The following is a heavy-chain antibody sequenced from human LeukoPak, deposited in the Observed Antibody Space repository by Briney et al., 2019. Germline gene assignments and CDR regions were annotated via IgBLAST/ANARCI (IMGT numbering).Heavy chain of an antibody. V-gene: IGHV3-23*01. J-gene: IGHJ4*02. Sequence: GGSLRLSCAASRFTFSNCAMTWVRQAPGKGLEWVSVITGSGGSTYYADSVKGRFTISRDNSKNTLYLQMNSLRAEDTAVYYCAKDRNYYGSGTYLRLDYWGQGTLVTVSS. CDR1: RFTFSNCA. CDR2: ITGSGGST. D-gene: IGHD3-10*01. CDR3: AKDRNYYGSGTYLRLDY.